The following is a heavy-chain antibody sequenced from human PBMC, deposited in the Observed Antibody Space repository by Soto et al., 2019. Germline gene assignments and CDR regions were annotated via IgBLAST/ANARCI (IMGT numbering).Heavy chain of an antibody. V-gene: IGHV2-26*01. CDR2: IFSNDEK. CDR3: ARIRPYSGYVVDFDY. J-gene: IGHJ4*02. Sequence: QVTLKESGPVLVKPTETLTLTCTFSGFSLSNARMGVSWIRQPPGKALEWLAHIFSNDEKTNSTSLKSRLTISEDTSKIKVVLTVTNMDPVYTATYYCARIRPYSGYVVDFDYWGQGTLVTVSS. D-gene: IGHD5-12*01. CDR1: GFSLSNARMG.